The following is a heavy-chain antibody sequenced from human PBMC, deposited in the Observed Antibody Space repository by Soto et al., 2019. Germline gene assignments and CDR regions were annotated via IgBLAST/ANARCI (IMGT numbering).Heavy chain of an antibody. D-gene: IGHD3-10*01. Sequence: QVQLQQSGPGLAKPSQTLSLTCAISGDSVSSNSAAWNWIRQSPSRCLEWLGRTYYRSKWYNDYAVSVKSRITINPDTSKNQFSLQLNSVTPEDTAVYYCARGYRPVRGVNIANWFDPGGQGTLVTVSS. CDR1: GDSVSSNSAA. CDR2: TYYRSKWYN. CDR3: ARGYRPVRGVNIANWFDP. V-gene: IGHV6-1*01. J-gene: IGHJ5*02.